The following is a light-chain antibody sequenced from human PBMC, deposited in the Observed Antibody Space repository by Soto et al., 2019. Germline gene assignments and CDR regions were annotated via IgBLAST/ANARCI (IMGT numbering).Light chain of an antibody. Sequence: DIQMTQSPSSLSASVGDRVTIACRAGQSVRRYLNWYQQKPGKAPDLLIYGASNLQSGVPSRFSGGGSGTDFTLTISNLQPEYFATYYCQQSYTTPLTFGGGTKVEIK. CDR2: GAS. CDR1: QSVRRY. V-gene: IGKV1-39*01. J-gene: IGKJ4*01. CDR3: QQSYTTPLT.